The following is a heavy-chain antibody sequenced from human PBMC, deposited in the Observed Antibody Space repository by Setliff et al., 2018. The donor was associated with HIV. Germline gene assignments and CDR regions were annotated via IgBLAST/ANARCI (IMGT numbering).Heavy chain of an antibody. V-gene: IGHV4-59*01. CDR1: GGSISGYY. CDR2: IYYSGST. Sequence: ASETLSLTCSVSGGSISGYYWNWVRQPPGKGLEWMGYIYYSGSTDYNPALKRRVTISLDTSKNQFSLKLSSVTAADTAVYYCARGAYYNFWSGYSAGGGSLGPWGQGTLVTVS. D-gene: IGHD3-3*01. J-gene: IGHJ5*02. CDR3: ARGAYYNFWSGYSAGGGSLGP.